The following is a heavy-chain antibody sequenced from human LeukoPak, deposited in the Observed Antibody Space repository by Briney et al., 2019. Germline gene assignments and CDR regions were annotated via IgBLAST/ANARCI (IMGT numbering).Heavy chain of an antibody. CDR2: INHSGST. CDR1: GGSFSGYY. Sequence: SETLSLTCAVYGGSFSGYYWSWIRQPPGKGLEWIGEINHSGSTNYNPSLKSRVTISVDTSKNQFSLKLSSVTAADTAVYYRARVRWSYYYYYYMDVWGKGTTVTVSS. V-gene: IGHV4-34*01. J-gene: IGHJ6*03. D-gene: IGHD3-16*02. CDR3: ARVRWSYYYYYYMDV.